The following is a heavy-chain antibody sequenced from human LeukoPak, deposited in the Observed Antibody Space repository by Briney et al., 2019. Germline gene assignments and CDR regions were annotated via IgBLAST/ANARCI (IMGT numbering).Heavy chain of an antibody. J-gene: IGHJ4*02. D-gene: IGHD2-15*01. CDR3: ARVDGSPDY. V-gene: IGHV1-8*03. Sequence: ASVKVSCKASRYTFTKFDINWVRQATGQGLEWMGWVNLKSGYTGYAQKFQGRLTITRDTSINTAYMELSSLRSEDTAVYYCARVDGSPDYWGQGTLVTVSS. CDR1: RYTFTKFD. CDR2: VNLKSGYT.